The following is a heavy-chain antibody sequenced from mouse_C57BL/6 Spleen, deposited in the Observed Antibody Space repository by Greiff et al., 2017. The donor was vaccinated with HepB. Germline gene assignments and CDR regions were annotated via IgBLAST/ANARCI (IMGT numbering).Heavy chain of an antibody. Sequence: EVQLVESGGGLVKPGGSLKLSCAASGFTFSSYAMSWVRQTPEKRLEWVATISDGGSYTYYPDNVKGRFTISRDNAKNNLYLQMSHLKSEDTAMYYCARDRAGTGAYWGQGTLVTVSA. CDR1: GFTFSSYA. V-gene: IGHV5-4*01. J-gene: IGHJ3*01. CDR3: ARDRAGTGAY. D-gene: IGHD3-3*01. CDR2: ISDGGSYT.